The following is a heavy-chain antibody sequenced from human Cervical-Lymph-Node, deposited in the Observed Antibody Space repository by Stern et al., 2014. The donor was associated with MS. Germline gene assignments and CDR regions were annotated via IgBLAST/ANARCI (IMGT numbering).Heavy chain of an antibody. CDR1: GYSISSGYY. V-gene: IGHV4-38-2*02. Sequence: QLQLQESGPGLVKPSETLSLTCTVSGYSISSGYYWGWIRQPPGKGLEWIGSIYHSGSTYYNPSLKSRVTLSEDTSQNQFSLKLSSVTAADTAVYYCARVMTTVVTPGIFDPWGQGTLVTVSS. J-gene: IGHJ5*02. CDR2: IYHSGST. D-gene: IGHD4-23*01. CDR3: ARVMTTVVTPGIFDP.